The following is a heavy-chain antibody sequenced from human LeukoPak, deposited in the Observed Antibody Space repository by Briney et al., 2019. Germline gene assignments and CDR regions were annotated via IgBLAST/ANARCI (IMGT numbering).Heavy chain of an antibody. J-gene: IGHJ4*02. Sequence: PGGSLRLSCEASGFRFSGFWMSWVRQAPGKGLEWVGRTRNKANSYITEYAASVKGRFTISRDDSKNSLYLQMSSLKTDDTAMYYCASIRGTFGYWGQGTLVTVSS. CDR1: GFRFSGFW. V-gene: IGHV3-72*01. CDR2: TRNKANSYIT. CDR3: ASIRGTFGY. D-gene: IGHD1-26*01.